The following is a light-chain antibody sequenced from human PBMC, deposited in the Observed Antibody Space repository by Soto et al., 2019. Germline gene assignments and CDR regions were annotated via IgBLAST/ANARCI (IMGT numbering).Light chain of an antibody. CDR3: QVWDGSSDYYV. CDR2: DDS. J-gene: IGLJ1*01. V-gene: IGLV3-21*02. CDR1: NIGSDS. Sequence: SYELTQPPSVSVAPGQTARITCGGDNIGSDSVHWYQQKPGQAPLLVVYDDSDRHSRIPERFSVFSYGNTANLTIRRVEAGDEAEDYCQVWDGSSDYYVFGTGSKVTVL.